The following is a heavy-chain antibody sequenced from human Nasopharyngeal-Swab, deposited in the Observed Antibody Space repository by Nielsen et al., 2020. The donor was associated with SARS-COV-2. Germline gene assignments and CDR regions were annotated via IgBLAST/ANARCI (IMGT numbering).Heavy chain of an antibody. V-gene: IGHV1-69*13. D-gene: IGHD3-9*01. J-gene: IGHJ6*02. CDR2: IIPIFGTP. CDR3: ARSVYDILTGYDVYYYGLDV. CDR1: VGSFLNFA. Sequence: SVKVSCKASVGSFLNFAISWVRQAPGQGLEWRGGIIPIFGTPKDAQKFQGRVTITADESTSTAFMELSSLRSEDTAVYYCARSVYDILTGYDVYYYGLDVWGPGTTVTVSS.